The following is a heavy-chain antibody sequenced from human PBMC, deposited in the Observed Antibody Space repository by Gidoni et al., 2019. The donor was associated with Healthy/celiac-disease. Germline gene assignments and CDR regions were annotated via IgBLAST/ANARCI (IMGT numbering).Heavy chain of an antibody. V-gene: IGHV3-74*01. D-gene: IGHD6-19*01. Sequence: EVQLVESGGGLVQPGGSLRLSCAAAGFTFSSYWMHWVRQAPGKGMVWVSRSNSDGSSPSYADSVKGRFTISKDNAKNTLYLQINSLRAEDTAVYYCARGLIAVAARGPFYWGQGTLVTVSS. CDR1: GFTFSSYW. CDR3: ARGLIAVAARGPFY. J-gene: IGHJ4*02. CDR2: SNSDGSSP.